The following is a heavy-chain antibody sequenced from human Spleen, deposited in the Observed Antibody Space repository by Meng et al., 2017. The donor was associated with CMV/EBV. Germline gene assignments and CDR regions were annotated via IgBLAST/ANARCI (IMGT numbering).Heavy chain of an antibody. J-gene: IGHJ4*02. D-gene: IGHD2/OR15-2a*01. Sequence: GESLKISCAASGFTFSSYSMNWVRQAPGKGLEWVSSISSSSSYIYYADSVKGRFTISRDNAKNSLYLQMNSLRAEDTAVYYCARLTVGIGIHFDYWGQGTLVTVSS. CDR2: ISSSSSYI. CDR3: ARLTVGIGIHFDY. CDR1: GFTFSSYS. V-gene: IGHV3-21*01.